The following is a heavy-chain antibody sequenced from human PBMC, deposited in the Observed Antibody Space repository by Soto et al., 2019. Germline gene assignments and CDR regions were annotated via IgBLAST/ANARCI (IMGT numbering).Heavy chain of an antibody. CDR1: GFTFSSYA. V-gene: IGHV3-30-3*01. CDR2: ISYDGSNK. D-gene: IGHD5-12*01. CDR3: ARADRTVDIVATIVNGGYYYYYGMDV. Sequence: GGSLRLSCAASGFTFSSYAMHWVRQAPGKGLEWVAVISYDGSNKYYADSVKGRFTISRDNSKNTLYLQMNSLRAEDTAVYYCARADRTVDIVATIVNGGYYYYYGMDVWGQGTTVTVSS. J-gene: IGHJ6*02.